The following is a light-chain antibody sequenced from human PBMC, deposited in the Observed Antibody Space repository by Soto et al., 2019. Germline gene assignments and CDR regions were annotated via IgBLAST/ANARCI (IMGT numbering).Light chain of an antibody. CDR3: CSYAGFSTLA. CDR1: ISDIGSYNL. J-gene: IGLJ2*01. CDR2: EGT. V-gene: IGLV2-23*01. Sequence: QSALTQPASVSGSPGQSITISCTGTISDIGSYNLVAWYQQHPGKAPKLMIYEGTKRPSGVSNRFSGSKSGNTASLRISGRQAEDEADYYCCSYAGFSTLAFGGGTKVTVL.